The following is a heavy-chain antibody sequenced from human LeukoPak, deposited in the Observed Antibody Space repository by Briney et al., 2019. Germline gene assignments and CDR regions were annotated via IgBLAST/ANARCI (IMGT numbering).Heavy chain of an antibody. J-gene: IGHJ6*03. V-gene: IGHV3-9*02. D-gene: IGHD6-13*01. CDR2: ISWNSGSI. CDR3: ARLGSWYADYMDV. Sequence: GGSLRLSCAASGFTSDDYAMHWVRQAPGKGLEWVSGISWNSGSIGYADSVKGRFTISRDNAKNSLYLQMNSLRAEDTALYYCARLGSWYADYMDVWGKGTTVTVSS. CDR1: GFTSDDYA.